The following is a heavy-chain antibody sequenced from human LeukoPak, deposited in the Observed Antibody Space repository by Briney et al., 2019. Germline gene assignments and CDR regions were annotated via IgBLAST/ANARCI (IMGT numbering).Heavy chain of an antibody. Sequence: GGSLRLSCAASGFTVSSNYMSWVRQAPGKGLEWVSIIYSGGSTYYADSVKGRFTISRDNSKNTLYLQMNSLRAEDTAVYYCARQLWPHKHYYYYYMDVWGKGTTVTISS. CDR2: IYSGGST. J-gene: IGHJ6*03. D-gene: IGHD5-18*01. CDR1: GFTVSSNY. CDR3: ARQLWPHKHYYYYYMDV. V-gene: IGHV3-66*04.